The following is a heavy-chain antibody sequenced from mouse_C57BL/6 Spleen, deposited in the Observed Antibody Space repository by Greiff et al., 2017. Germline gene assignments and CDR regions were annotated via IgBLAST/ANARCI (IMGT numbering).Heavy chain of an antibody. CDR1: GFNIKDYY. J-gene: IGHJ2*01. Sequence: VQLQQSGAELVKPGASVKLSCTASGFNIKDYYMHWVKQRTEQGLEWIGRIDPEDGETKYAPNFQGKATITADTSSNTAYLQLSSLTSEDTAVYYCASTVVAYYFDYWGQGTTLTVSS. D-gene: IGHD1-1*01. V-gene: IGHV14-2*01. CDR2: IDPEDGET. CDR3: ASTVVAYYFDY.